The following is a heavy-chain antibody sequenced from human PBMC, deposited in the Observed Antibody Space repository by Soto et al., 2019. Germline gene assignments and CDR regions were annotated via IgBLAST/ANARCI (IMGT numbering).Heavy chain of an antibody. J-gene: IGHJ5*02. Sequence: PGGSLRLSCAASGFTFSSYTMNWVRQAPGKGLEWVSSISSSSSYIYYADSVKGRFTISRDNAKNSLYLQMNGLRAEDTAVYYCARDVVVVPAAIHWFDPWGQGTLVTVSS. CDR1: GFTFSSYT. CDR3: ARDVVVVPAAIHWFDP. CDR2: ISSSSSYI. V-gene: IGHV3-21*01. D-gene: IGHD2-2*01.